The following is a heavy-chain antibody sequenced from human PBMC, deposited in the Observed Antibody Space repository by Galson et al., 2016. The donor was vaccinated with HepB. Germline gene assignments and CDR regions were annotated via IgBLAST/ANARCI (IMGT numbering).Heavy chain of an antibody. CDR3: AKFLPMSYYDTSPRG. J-gene: IGHJ4*02. Sequence: SLRLSCAASGFNFSIYAMSWVRQAPVKGLEWVSGLDGSGETTHYLDSVKGRFTISRDNSKNTLYLHMNGLRADDTGVYYCAKFLPMSYYDTSPRGWGQGTLVTVSS. D-gene: IGHD3-22*01. CDR2: LDGSGETT. CDR1: GFNFSIYA. V-gene: IGHV3-23*01.